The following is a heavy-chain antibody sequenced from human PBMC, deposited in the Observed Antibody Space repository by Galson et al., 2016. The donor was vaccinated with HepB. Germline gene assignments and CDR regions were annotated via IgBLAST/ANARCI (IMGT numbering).Heavy chain of an antibody. CDR2: IIPIFGTA. V-gene: IGHV1-69*13. CDR1: GGTFSSYA. J-gene: IGHJ4*02. Sequence: SVKVSCKASGGTFSSYAISWVRQAPGQGLEWMGGIIPIFGTANYAQKFQGRVTITADESTSTVYMELSSLRSEDTAVYFCARDPLRYCRGGNCWGYWGQGTLVTVSS. D-gene: IGHD2-15*01. CDR3: ARDPLRYCRGGNCWGY.